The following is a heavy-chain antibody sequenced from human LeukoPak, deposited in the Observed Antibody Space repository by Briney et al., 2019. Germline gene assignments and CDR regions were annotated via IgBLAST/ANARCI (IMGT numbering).Heavy chain of an antibody. V-gene: IGHV1-2*02. D-gene: IGHD3-22*01. Sequence: ASVKVSCKASGYTFTGYYMHWVRQAPGQGLEWMGWINPNNGGTNYAQKFQGTVTMTRDTSISTAYMGLSRLRSDDTAVYYCARGRDSSGSYYGDMAYWGQGTLVTVSS. J-gene: IGHJ4*02. CDR3: ARGRDSSGSYYGDMAY. CDR1: GYTFTGYY. CDR2: INPNNGGT.